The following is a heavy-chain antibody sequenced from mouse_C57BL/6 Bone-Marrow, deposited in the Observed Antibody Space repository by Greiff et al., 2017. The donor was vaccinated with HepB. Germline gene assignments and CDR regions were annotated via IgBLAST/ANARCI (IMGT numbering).Heavy chain of an antibody. V-gene: IGHV1-50*01. J-gene: IGHJ2*01. CDR3: ARDGSITTVVATNFDY. CDR2: IDPSDSYT. D-gene: IGHD1-1*01. CDR1: GYTFTSYW. Sequence: QVQLQQPGAELVKPGASVKLSCKASGYTFTSYWMQWVKQRPGQGLEWIGEIDPSDSYTNYNQKFKGKATLTVDTSSRTTYMQLSSLTSEDSAVYYCARDGSITTVVATNFDYWGQGTTLTGSS.